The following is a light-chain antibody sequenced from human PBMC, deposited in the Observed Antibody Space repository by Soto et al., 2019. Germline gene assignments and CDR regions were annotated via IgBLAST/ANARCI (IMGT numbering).Light chain of an antibody. CDR3: QQRSSWPIT. Sequence: EIVLTQSPATLSLSPGERATLSCRASQSVSNFLAWYLQRPGQAPRLLIFDASKRAAGVPHRFSGSGSGTDFTLTIRILEPEDFAVYYCQQRSSWPITFGQGTRLEI. J-gene: IGKJ5*01. V-gene: IGKV3-11*01. CDR1: QSVSNF. CDR2: DAS.